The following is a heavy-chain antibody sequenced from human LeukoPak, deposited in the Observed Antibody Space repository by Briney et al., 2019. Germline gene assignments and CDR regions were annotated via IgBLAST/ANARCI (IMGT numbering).Heavy chain of an antibody. CDR1: GFAFDDYG. CDR3: ARADKDGYGFFGFDY. V-gene: IGHV3-20*04. J-gene: IGHJ4*02. D-gene: IGHD5-18*01. CDR2: INWNGGSI. Sequence: GGSLRLSCAASGFAFDDYGMSWVRQAPGKGLEWVSGINWNGGSIGYADSVKGRFTISRDNAKNSLYLQINKLRAEDTPLYYCARADKDGYGFFGFDYWGQGTLVTVSS.